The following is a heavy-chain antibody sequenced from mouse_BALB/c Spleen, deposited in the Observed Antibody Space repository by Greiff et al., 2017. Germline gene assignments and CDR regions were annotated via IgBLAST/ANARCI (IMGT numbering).Heavy chain of an antibody. CDR1: GFAFSSYD. CDR2: ISSGGGST. Sequence: EVKLMESGGGLVKPGGSLKLSCAASGFAFSSYDMSWVRQTPEKRLEWVAYISSGGGSTYYPDTVKGRFTISRDNAKNTLYLQMSSLKSEDTAMYYCARHRGYGYKGDYYAMDYWGQGTSVTVSS. D-gene: IGHD1-2*01. J-gene: IGHJ4*01. CDR3: ARHRGYGYKGDYYAMDY. V-gene: IGHV5-12-1*01.